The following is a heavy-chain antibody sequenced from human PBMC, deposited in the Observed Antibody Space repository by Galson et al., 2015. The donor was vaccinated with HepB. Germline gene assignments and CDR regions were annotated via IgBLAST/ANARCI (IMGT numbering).Heavy chain of an antibody. V-gene: IGHV1-69-2*01. D-gene: IGHD6-13*01. Sequence: VKVSCKVSGYIFTDNFMHWVQQAPGKGLEWMGLVDPKDAETIYAEKFQGRVTITADTSTDTAYMELSSLRSEDTAVYYCATAGATAVAGPDYWGQGTLVTVSS. CDR1: GYIFTDNF. J-gene: IGHJ4*02. CDR2: VDPKDAET. CDR3: ATAGATAVAGPDY.